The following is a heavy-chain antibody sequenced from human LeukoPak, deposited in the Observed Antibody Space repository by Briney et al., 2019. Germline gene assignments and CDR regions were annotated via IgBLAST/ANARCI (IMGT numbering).Heavy chain of an antibody. J-gene: IGHJ4*02. CDR2: VSGYNGNT. D-gene: IGHD4-17*01. Sequence: ASVKVSCKASGYTFTNHAIHWVRRAPGQGLEWVGRVSGYNGNTKYPQKFQGRVTMTTDTSTSTAYMELMSLRYDDSAVYYCARGVSVTTPYLDSWGQGTLVAVSS. V-gene: IGHV1-18*01. CDR3: ARGVSVTTPYLDS. CDR1: GYTFTNHA.